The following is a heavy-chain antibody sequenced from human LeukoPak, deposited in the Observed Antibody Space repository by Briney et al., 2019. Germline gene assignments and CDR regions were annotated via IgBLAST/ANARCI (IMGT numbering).Heavy chain of an antibody. D-gene: IGHD2-15*01. CDR2: IYYSGST. CDR1: GGSIRSGDYY. Sequence: SETLSLTCTVSGGSIRSGDYYWSWIRQPPGKGLEWIGYIYYSGSTQYNPSLKSRVTISVDTSKNQFSLKLSSVTAADTAVYYCARGVSGLYYYYYYMDVWGKGTTVTVSS. J-gene: IGHJ6*03. V-gene: IGHV4-30-4*02. CDR3: ARGVSGLYYYYYYMDV.